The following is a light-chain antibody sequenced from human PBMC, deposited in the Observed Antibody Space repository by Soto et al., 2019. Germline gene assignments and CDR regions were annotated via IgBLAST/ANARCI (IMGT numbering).Light chain of an antibody. V-gene: IGKV3-15*01. J-gene: IGKJ2*01. Sequence: EIVMTQSPATLSVSPGERATLSCRASQSVSSNLAWYQQKPGQAPRLLIYGASTRPTGIPARFSGSRSGTEFTLTIRSLQSEDFAVYYCQQYNNWPYTFGQGTKLEIK. CDR2: GAS. CDR1: QSVSSN. CDR3: QQYNNWPYT.